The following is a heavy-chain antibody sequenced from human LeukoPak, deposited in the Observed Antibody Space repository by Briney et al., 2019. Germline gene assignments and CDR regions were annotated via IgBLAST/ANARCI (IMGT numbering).Heavy chain of an antibody. CDR2: ISAYNGNT. J-gene: IGHJ5*02. D-gene: IGHD6-6*01. V-gene: IGHV1-18*01. Sequence: GASVKVSCKASGYTFTSYGISWVRQASGQGLEWMGWISAYNGNTNYAQKLQGRVTMTTDTSTSTAYMELRSLRSDDTAVYYCARDTLIAARPFWFDPWGQGTLVTVSS. CDR3: ARDTLIAARPFWFDP. CDR1: GYTFTSYG.